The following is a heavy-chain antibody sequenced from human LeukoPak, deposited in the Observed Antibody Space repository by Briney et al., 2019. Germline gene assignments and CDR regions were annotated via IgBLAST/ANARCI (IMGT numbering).Heavy chain of an antibody. CDR2: IYYSGST. CDR3: ARSGGYTGYDRSLLDY. V-gene: IGHV4-39*07. D-gene: IGHD5-12*01. Sequence: PSETLSLTCTVSGGSISSYTYYWDWIRQPPGKGLEWIGSIYYSGSTYYNPSLKSRVTISVDTSKNQFSLKVSSVTAADTAMYYCARSGGYTGYDRSLLDYWGQGTLVTVSS. CDR1: GGSISSYTYY. J-gene: IGHJ4*02.